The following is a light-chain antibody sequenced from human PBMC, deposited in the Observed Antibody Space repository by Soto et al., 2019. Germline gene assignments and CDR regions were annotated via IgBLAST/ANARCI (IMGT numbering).Light chain of an antibody. V-gene: IGLV2-23*02. CDR1: SGDVGSYNR. Sequence: QSALTQPASVSGSPGQSITLSCTGTSGDVGSYNRVSWYQHHPGKAPTLMIYEVNKRPSGVSNRFSGSKSGNTASLTISGLQAEDEAYYYCCSSVGSPNWVFGGGTKLTVL. CDR2: EVN. CDR3: CSSVGSPNWV. J-gene: IGLJ3*02.